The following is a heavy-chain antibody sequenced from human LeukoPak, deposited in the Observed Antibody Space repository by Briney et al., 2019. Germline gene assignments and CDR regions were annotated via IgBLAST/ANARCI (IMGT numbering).Heavy chain of an antibody. V-gene: IGHV5-51*01. D-gene: IGHD2-15*01. Sequence: GESLKISCKGSGYSFTSYWIGWVRQMPGKGLEWMGIIYPGDSDTRYSPSFQGQVTISADKSISTAYLQWSSLKASDTAMYYCARGYCSGGSCYSGFDYWGQGTLVTVSS. J-gene: IGHJ4*02. CDR1: GYSFTSYW. CDR2: IYPGDSDT. CDR3: ARGYCSGGSCYSGFDY.